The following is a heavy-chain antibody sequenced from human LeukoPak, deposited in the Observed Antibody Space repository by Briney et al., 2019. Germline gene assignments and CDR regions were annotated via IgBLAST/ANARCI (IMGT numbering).Heavy chain of an antibody. J-gene: IGHJ6*02. Sequence: GGSLRLSCAASGYTFSSYGMHWIRQAPGKGLEWVAVISYHGANKYYADSVKGRFTISRDSAKNSLYLQMNSLRAEDTAVYYCARSPIVVVVAATPVYYYYGMDVWGQGTTVTVSS. D-gene: IGHD2-15*01. CDR3: ARSPIVVVVAATPVYYYYGMDV. CDR1: GYTFSSYG. V-gene: IGHV3-30*03. CDR2: ISYHGANK.